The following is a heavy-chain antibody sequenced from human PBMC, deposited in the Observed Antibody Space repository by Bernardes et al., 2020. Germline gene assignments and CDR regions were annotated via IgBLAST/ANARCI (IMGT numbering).Heavy chain of an antibody. V-gene: IGHV3-64D*06. D-gene: IGHD3-10*01. CDR1: GITFSHHA. CDR2: ISGDGGST. CDR3: VAIIIPDV. Sequence: GGSLRLSCSVSGITFSHHAMHWVRQAPGKGLEFVSYISGDGGSTYYADSVRGRCIISRDNSKNTLYLQMSSLRTEDTAVYYCVAIIIPDVWGKGTTVTVSS. J-gene: IGHJ6*04.